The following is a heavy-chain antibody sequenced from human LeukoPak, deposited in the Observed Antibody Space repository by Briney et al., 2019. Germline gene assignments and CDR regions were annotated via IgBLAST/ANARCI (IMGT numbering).Heavy chain of an antibody. D-gene: IGHD2-15*01. CDR1: GGSISSSSYY. CDR3: ARRSGKRRYCSGGSCSRAFYY. Sequence: SETLSLTCTVSGGSISSSSYYWGWIRQPPGKGLEWIGSIYYSGSTYYNPSLKSRVTISVDTSKNQFSLKLSSVTAADTAVYDCARRSGKRRYCSGGSCSRAFYYWGQGILVTVSS. CDR2: IYYSGST. J-gene: IGHJ4*02. V-gene: IGHV4-39*07.